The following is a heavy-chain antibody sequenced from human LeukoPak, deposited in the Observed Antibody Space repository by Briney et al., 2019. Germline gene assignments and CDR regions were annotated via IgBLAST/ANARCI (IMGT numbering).Heavy chain of an antibody. J-gene: IGHJ5*02. Sequence: SETLSLTCTVSGGSISSYYWSWIRQPPGKGLEWIGYIYYSGRTNYNPPLRSRVTISVDTSKNQLSLILRSVTAADTAVYYCARDSGQYCTGGSCYVNWFDPWGQGTLVTVSS. CDR3: ARDSGQYCTGGSCYVNWFDP. CDR1: GGSISSYY. V-gene: IGHV4-59*01. CDR2: IYYSGRT. D-gene: IGHD2-15*01.